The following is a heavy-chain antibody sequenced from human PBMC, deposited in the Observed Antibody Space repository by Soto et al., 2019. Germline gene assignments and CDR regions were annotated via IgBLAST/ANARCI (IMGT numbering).Heavy chain of an antibody. V-gene: IGHV3-30*18. D-gene: IGHD6-19*01. CDR2: ISHNGVNK. J-gene: IGHJ4*02. CDR1: GFTFNSYG. Sequence: QVQLVESGGGVVQPGTSLRLSCAASGFTFNSYGLYWVRQAPGKGLQWVAVISHNGVNKQYADSVKGRFTISRDNSKNTLYLQMSSLRPDDTAVYYCAKTGAVAAMGYHFDCWGQGTLVTVSS. CDR3: AKTGAVAAMGYHFDC.